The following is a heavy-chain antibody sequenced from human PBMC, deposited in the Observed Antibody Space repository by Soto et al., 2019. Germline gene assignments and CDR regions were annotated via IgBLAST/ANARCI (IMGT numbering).Heavy chain of an antibody. CDR3: AFQKFYDARKSFDS. Sequence: GGSLRLSCAASGFTVSSNYMSWVRQAPGKGLEWVAAISGNSDTTYYADSVKGQFTISRDSSKNTLYLQMNSLRAEDTALYYWAFQKFYDARKSFDSWGQGTLATVSS. D-gene: IGHD3-22*01. V-gene: IGHV3-23*01. J-gene: IGHJ4*02. CDR2: ISGNSDTT. CDR1: GFTVSSNY.